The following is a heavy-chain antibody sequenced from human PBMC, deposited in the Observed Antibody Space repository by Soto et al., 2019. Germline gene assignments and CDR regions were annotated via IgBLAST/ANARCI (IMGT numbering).Heavy chain of an antibody. D-gene: IGHD2-21*02. Sequence: GGSLRLSCAASGFTFSSYTMNWVRQAPGKGLEWVSSISSSSSTIYYADSVKGRFTISRDNAKNSLYLQMNSLRDEDSAVYYCASLLCVGDCWSAFDVWGQGTMVTVSS. CDR1: GFTFSSYT. J-gene: IGHJ3*01. CDR2: ISSSSSTI. V-gene: IGHV3-48*02. CDR3: ASLLCVGDCWSAFDV.